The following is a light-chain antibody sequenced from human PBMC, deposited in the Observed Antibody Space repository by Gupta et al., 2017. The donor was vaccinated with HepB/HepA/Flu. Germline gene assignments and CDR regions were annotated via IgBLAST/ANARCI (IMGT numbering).Light chain of an antibody. CDR2: GAS. CDR3: QEYNNQPLCK. Sequence: ELVLTQSPATLSVSPGERATLSGRASQSVSSNLAWYQQKPGQAPRLLIYGASNRATGSPARCSGSGSGTECTRTIISLQSEDFAVDDCQEYNNQPLCKFGQGTKVEIK. V-gene: IGKV3-15*01. J-gene: IGKJ1*01. CDR1: QSVSSN.